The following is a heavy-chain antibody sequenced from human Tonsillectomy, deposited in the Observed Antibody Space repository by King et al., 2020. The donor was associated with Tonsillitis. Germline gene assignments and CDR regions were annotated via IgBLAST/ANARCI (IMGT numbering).Heavy chain of an antibody. CDR3: SGLPYSNWPTLFDY. V-gene: IGHV5-51*01. CDR2: IYPGDSDT. D-gene: IGHD2/OR15-2a*01. J-gene: IGHJ4*02. Sequence: DVQLVESGAEVKKPGESLKISCKGSGYSFTNYWIGWVRQMPGKGLEWMGIIYPGDSDTRYSPSFEGQVFISADKSISTAYLQWSSLKASDTATYYCSGLPYSNWPTLFDYWGQGTLVTVSS. CDR1: GYSFTNYW.